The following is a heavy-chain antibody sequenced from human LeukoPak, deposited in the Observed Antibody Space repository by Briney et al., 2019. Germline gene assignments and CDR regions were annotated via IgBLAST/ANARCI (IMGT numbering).Heavy chain of an antibody. Sequence: PGGTLRLSCAASGFTFSSYGMSWVRQAPGKGLEWVSGINWNGGSTGFADSVKGRFTISRDNAKNSLYLQMNSLRVEDTALYYCARRRVTVVRGVDITSYYFDYWGQGTLVTVSS. CDR1: GFTFSSYG. D-gene: IGHD3-10*01. CDR3: ARRRVTVVRGVDITSYYFDY. CDR2: INWNGGST. J-gene: IGHJ4*02. V-gene: IGHV3-20*04.